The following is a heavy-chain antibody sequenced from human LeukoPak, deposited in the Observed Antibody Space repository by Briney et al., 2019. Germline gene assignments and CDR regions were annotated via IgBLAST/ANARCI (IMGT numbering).Heavy chain of an antibody. J-gene: IGHJ6*03. CDR2: TIPIFGTA. V-gene: IGHV1-69*06. CDR1: GGTFSSYA. Sequence: SVKVSCKASGGTFSSYAISWVRQAPGQGLEWMGRTIPIFGTANYAQKFQGRVTITADKSTSTAYMELSSLRSEDTAVYYCARAIAVAGSDYYYYYMDVWGKGTTVTVSS. D-gene: IGHD6-19*01. CDR3: ARAIAVAGSDYYYYYMDV.